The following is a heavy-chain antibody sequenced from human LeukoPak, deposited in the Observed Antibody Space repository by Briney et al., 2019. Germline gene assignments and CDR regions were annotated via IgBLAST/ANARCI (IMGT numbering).Heavy chain of an antibody. J-gene: IGHJ4*02. CDR2: ISDGGETI. CDR1: GFTVSSNY. Sequence: GGSLRLSCAASGFTVSSNYMNWVRQAPGKGLEWVSYISDGGETIYYADSVKGRFTISRDNAKNSLYLQMNSLRAEDTAVYYCARDCGTTSCYDFPDFDYWGQGTLVTVSS. V-gene: IGHV3-48*01. D-gene: IGHD2-2*01. CDR3: ARDCGTTSCYDFPDFDY.